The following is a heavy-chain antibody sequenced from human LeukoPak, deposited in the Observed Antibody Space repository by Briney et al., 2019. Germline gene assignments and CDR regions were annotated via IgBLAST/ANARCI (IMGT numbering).Heavy chain of an antibody. Sequence: PGGCLRLSCSASGFTFSSHWMHWARQAPGKGLVWVSRINSDGTSTTYADSVKGRFTISRDNAKRTLFLQMNSLRVEDTAVFHCAREGTYSNGPDYWGQGTLATVSS. CDR3: AREGTYSNGPDY. CDR2: INSDGTST. D-gene: IGHD3-22*01. J-gene: IGHJ4*02. CDR1: GFTFSSHW. V-gene: IGHV3-74*01.